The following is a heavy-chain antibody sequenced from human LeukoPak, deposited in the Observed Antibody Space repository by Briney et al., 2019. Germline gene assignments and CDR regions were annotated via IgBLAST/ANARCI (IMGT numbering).Heavy chain of an antibody. V-gene: IGHV3-21*04. CDR2: ISSSSSYI. D-gene: IGHD6-13*01. CDR3: AKAMTPDQQLVYFDY. CDR1: GFTFSTYS. Sequence: GGSLRLSCAASGFTFSTYSMNWVRQAPGKGLEWVSSISSSSSYIYYADSVKGRFIISRDNAKNSLYLQMNNLRAEDTALHYCAKAMTPDQQLVYFDYWGQGTLVTVSS. J-gene: IGHJ4*02.